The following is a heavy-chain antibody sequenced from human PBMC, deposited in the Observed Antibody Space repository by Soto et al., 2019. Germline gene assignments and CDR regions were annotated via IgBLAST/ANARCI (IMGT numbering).Heavy chain of an antibody. V-gene: IGHV1-18*04. CDR3: ARDNGYYNL. J-gene: IGHJ5*02. Sequence: QFQMVQSGAELKQPGASVKISCKTSGYTFSSYSINWVRQAPGQGLEWMAWISTYSGNTHYAERVQGRVTVTVDKSARTAFMETRGLTAEDTGVYFCARDNGYYNLWGQGTLVTFSS. CDR2: ISTYSGNT. D-gene: IGHD1-26*01. CDR1: GYTFSSYS.